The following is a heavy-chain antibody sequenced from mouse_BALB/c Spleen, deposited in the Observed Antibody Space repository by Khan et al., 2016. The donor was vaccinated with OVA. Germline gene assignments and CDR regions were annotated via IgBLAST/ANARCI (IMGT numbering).Heavy chain of an antibody. CDR2: YWSGGST. Sequence: QVQLQQSGPGLVQPSQSLSLTCTVSGFSITTDGVHWVRQSFGKDQVGLVVYWSGGSTDYNAAFISRLSISKDNSKSQVFFQMNSLQANDTAIYYCARNYDYDEGLAYWGQGTLVTVSA. CDR1: GFSITTDG. D-gene: IGHD2-4*01. CDR3: ARNYDYDEGLAY. V-gene: IGHV2-2*02. J-gene: IGHJ3*01.